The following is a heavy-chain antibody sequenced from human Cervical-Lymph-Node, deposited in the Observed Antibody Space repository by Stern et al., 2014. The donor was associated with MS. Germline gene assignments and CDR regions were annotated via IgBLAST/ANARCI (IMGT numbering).Heavy chain of an antibody. CDR2: INPNSGGT. D-gene: IGHD4-11*01. Sequence: QVQLAESGAELKKPGASVKVSCKASGYTFTGYYIHWVRQAPGQGLEWMGLINPNSGGTNYAQKFQGRVTMTRDTSISTAYMELNRLTSNDTAVYYCARSLMTTLTTRFAFDIWGQGTMVTVSS. V-gene: IGHV1-2*06. J-gene: IGHJ3*02. CDR3: ARSLMTTLTTRFAFDI. CDR1: GYTFTGYY.